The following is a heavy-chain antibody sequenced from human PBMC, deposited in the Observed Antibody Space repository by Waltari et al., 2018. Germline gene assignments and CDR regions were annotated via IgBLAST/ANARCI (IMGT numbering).Heavy chain of an antibody. CDR3: ARDVPELGYNWFDP. D-gene: IGHD7-27*01. J-gene: IGHJ5*02. V-gene: IGHV1-69*12. CDR1: GGPLTTYA. Sequence: QVQLVQSGAEVKKPGSSVEVSCAASGGPLTTYARSWVRQAPGQGLEWMGGIIPFFGTATYSQKFQGRVTISADEITSTAYMELSNLRSEDTAVYYCARDVPELGYNWFDPWGQGTLVIVSS. CDR2: IIPFFGTA.